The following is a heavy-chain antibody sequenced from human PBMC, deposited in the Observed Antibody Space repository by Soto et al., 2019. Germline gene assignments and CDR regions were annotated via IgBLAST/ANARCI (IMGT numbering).Heavy chain of an antibody. CDR2: ISGSGGST. J-gene: IGHJ4*02. CDR1: GFTFSSYA. V-gene: IGHV3-23*01. D-gene: IGHD6-13*01. Sequence: GGSLRLSCAASGFTFSSYAMSWVRQAPGKGLEWVSAISGSGGSTYYADSVKGRFTISRDNSKNTLYLQMNSLRAEDTAVYYCAKDYSSSWFGLNFDYWGQGTLVTVSS. CDR3: AKDYSSSWFGLNFDY.